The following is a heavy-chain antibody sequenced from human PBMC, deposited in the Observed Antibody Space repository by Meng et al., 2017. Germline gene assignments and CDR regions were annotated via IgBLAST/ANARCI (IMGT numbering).Heavy chain of an antibody. D-gene: IGHD3-10*01. CDR3: ARDAGITMVRGVIIGY. V-gene: IGHV7-4-1*02. CDR2: INTNTGNP. J-gene: IGHJ4*02. Sequence: QVDLVESGDEVKKPGASVKVSCNASGYTFTSYAMNWVRQAPGQGLEWMGWINTNTGNPTYAQGFTGRFVFSLDTSVSTAYLQISSLKAEDTAVYYCARDAGITMVRGVIIGYWGQGTLVTVSS. CDR1: GYTFTSYA.